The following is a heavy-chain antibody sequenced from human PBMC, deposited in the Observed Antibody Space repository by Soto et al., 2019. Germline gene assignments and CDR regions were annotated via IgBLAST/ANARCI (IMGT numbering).Heavy chain of an antibody. CDR3: ARDYGSSWYFRTEPRHQFDY. CDR2: ISSSSSTI. CDR1: GFTFSSYS. V-gene: IGHV3-48*01. D-gene: IGHD6-13*01. Sequence: PGGSLRLSCAASGFTFSSYSMNWVRQAPGKGLEWVSYISSSSSTIYYADSVKGRFTISRDNAKNSLYLQMNSLRAEDTAVYYCARDYGSSWYFRTEPRHQFDYWGQGTLVTVSS. J-gene: IGHJ4*02.